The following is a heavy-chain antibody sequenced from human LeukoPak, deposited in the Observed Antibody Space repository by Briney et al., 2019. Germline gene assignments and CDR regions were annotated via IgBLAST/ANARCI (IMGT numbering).Heavy chain of an antibody. CDR1: GFTFGDYD. D-gene: IGHD2-15*01. Sequence: GRSLRLSCAASGFTFGDYDVSWFRQAPGKGLEWVGFIKSKAYGATTEYAASVKGRFSISRDDSKSIAYLQMNSLKTEDTSVYYCTREIARVVDYWGQGTLVTVSS. J-gene: IGHJ4*02. V-gene: IGHV3-49*03. CDR3: TREIARVVDY. CDR2: IKSKAYGATT.